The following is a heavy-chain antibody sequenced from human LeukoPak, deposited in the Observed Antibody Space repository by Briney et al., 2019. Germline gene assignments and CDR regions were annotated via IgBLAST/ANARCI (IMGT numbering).Heavy chain of an antibody. Sequence: SQTLSLTCTVSGGSISSGGYYWSWIRQHPGKGLEWIGYIYYSGSTYYNPSLKSRVTISVDTSKNRFSLKLSSVTAADTAVYYCARDTVDSSGPNVWFDPWGQGTLVTVSS. CDR3: ARDTVDSSGPNVWFDP. CDR1: GGSISSGGYY. CDR2: IYYSGST. V-gene: IGHV4-31*03. D-gene: IGHD3-22*01. J-gene: IGHJ5*02.